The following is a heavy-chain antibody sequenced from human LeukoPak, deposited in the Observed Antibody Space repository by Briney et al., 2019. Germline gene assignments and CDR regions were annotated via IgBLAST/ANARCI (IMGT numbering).Heavy chain of an antibody. D-gene: IGHD6-19*01. Sequence: GASVKVSCKASGGTFSSYAISWVRQAPGQGLEWMGGIIPIFGTANYAQKFQGRVTITTDESTSTAYMELSSLRSDDTAVYYCARWAVRIAVAGDYWGQGTLVTVSS. CDR2: IIPIFGTA. CDR1: GGTFSSYA. V-gene: IGHV1-69*05. CDR3: ARWAVRIAVAGDY. J-gene: IGHJ4*02.